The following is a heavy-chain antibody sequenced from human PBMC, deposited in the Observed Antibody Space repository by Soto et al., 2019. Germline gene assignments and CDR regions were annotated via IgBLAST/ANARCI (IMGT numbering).Heavy chain of an antibody. D-gene: IGHD3-10*01. CDR1: GGSFIGYY. Sequence: SETLSLTCAVYGGSFIGYYWSWILQPPWKGLEWIGEINHSGSTNYNPSLKSRVTISVDTSKNQFSLKLSSVTAADTAVYYCARGPHRNYGSGSDYNKYNWFDPWGQGTLVTVSS. CDR3: ARGPHRNYGSGSDYNKYNWFDP. V-gene: IGHV4-34*01. CDR2: INHSGST. J-gene: IGHJ5*02.